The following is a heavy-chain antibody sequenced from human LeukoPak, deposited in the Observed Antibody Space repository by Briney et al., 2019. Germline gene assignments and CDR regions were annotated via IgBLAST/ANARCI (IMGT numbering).Heavy chain of an antibody. CDR2: INWNGGST. D-gene: IGHD3-9*01. Sequence: PGGSLRLSCAASGFTFDDYGMSWVRQAPGKGLEWVSGINWNGGSTGYADSVKGRFTISRDNAKNSLYLQMNSLRAEDTALYYCARDHRAGYGWYDYMDVWGKGTTVTVSS. CDR1: GFTFDDYG. CDR3: ARDHRAGYGWYDYMDV. V-gene: IGHV3-20*04. J-gene: IGHJ6*03.